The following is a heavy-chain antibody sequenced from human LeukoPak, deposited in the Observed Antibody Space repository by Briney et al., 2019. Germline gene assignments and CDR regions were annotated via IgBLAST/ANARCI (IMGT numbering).Heavy chain of an antibody. Sequence: GGSLRLSCAASGLTFSNYAMSWVRQAPGKGLEWVSGISGSGGNTYYADSVKGRSTISRDNSKNALYLQMNSLRAEDTAVYYCAKDWNYYDSSGYYYFDYWGQGTLVTVSS. D-gene: IGHD3-22*01. V-gene: IGHV3-23*01. J-gene: IGHJ4*02. CDR2: ISGSGGNT. CDR1: GLTFSNYA. CDR3: AKDWNYYDSSGYYYFDY.